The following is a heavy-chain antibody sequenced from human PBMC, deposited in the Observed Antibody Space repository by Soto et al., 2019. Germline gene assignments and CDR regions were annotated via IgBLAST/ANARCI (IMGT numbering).Heavy chain of an antibody. Sequence: PSETLSLTCTVSGGSINNGDYYWTWIRQSPEKGLEWIGYIYYSGSTYYNPSLKSRVIISVDTSKNQFSLKLSSVTAADTAVYYCARETSDYGVDYWGQGTLVTVSP. J-gene: IGHJ4*02. CDR2: IYYSGST. D-gene: IGHD4-17*01. CDR3: ARETSDYGVDY. CDR1: GGSINNGDYY. V-gene: IGHV4-30-4*01.